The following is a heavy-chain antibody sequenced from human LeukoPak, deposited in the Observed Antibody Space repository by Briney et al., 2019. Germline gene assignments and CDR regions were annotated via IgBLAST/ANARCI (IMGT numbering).Heavy chain of an antibody. J-gene: IGHJ3*02. D-gene: IGHD3-10*01. CDR1: GFTFSSYE. V-gene: IGHV3-48*03. Sequence: GGSLRLSCAASGFTFSSYEMNWVRQAPGKGLEWVSYISSSGSTIYYADSVKGRFTISRDNSKNTLYLQMNSLRAEDTAVYYCAKDRGGVRGVINAFDIWGQGTMVTVSS. CDR3: AKDRGGVRGVINAFDI. CDR2: ISSSGSTI.